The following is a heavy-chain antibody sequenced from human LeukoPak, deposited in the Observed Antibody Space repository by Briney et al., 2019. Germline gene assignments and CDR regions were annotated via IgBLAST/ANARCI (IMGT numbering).Heavy chain of an antibody. Sequence: PGGSLRLSCAASGFTFSSSAMSWVRQAPGKGLEWVSAISNNGGYTYYADSVQGRFTISRDNSKSTLCLQMNSLRAEDTAVYYCARQRAGSYGYWGQGTLVTVFS. J-gene: IGHJ4*02. D-gene: IGHD1-26*01. CDR1: GFTFSSSA. CDR2: ISNNGGYT. CDR3: ARQRAGSYGY. V-gene: IGHV3-23*01.